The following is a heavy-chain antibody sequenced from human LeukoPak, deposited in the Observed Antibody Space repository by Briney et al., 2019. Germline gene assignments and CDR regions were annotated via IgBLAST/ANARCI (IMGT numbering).Heavy chain of an antibody. CDR2: IKTDGSIT. CDR1: GFSFSVYW. CDR3: ARLTGVRGYSYDFDY. J-gene: IGHJ4*02. V-gene: IGHV3-74*01. D-gene: IGHD5-18*01. Sequence: GGSLRLACAASGFSFSVYWMHWVRQAPGKGPVWVSRIKTDGSITDYADFVKGRFTISRDNAKNTLYLQMNSLRAEDTAVYYCARLTGVRGYSYDFDYWGQGTLVTVSS.